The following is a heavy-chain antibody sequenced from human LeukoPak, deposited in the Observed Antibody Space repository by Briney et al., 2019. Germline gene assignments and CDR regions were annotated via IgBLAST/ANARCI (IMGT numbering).Heavy chain of an antibody. CDR2: INPDGGGT. CDR1: RYTLAGYS. Sequence: ASVKVSRKASRYTLAGYSMHWVGQAPRQGLGWMGRINPDGGGTNYAQKFQGRVTITGDKSISTAYMELSSLTSDDTAVYYCARGRGSYSLDYWGWGTRVTVS. D-gene: IGHD1-26*01. CDR3: ARGRGSYSLDY. V-gene: IGHV1-2*02. J-gene: IGHJ4*02.